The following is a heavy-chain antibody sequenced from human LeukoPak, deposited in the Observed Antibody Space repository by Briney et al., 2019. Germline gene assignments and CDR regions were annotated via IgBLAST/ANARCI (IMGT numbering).Heavy chain of an antibody. V-gene: IGHV4-59*08. Sequence: SETLSLTCTVSGXSISSYYWYWIRQPPGKGLEWIGYIYYSGSTNYNPSLKSRVTISVDTSKNQFSLKLSSVTAADTAVYYCARRGYSSGWYYFDYWGQGTLVTVSS. CDR1: GXSISSYY. J-gene: IGHJ4*02. CDR3: ARRGYSSGWYYFDY. D-gene: IGHD6-19*01. CDR2: IYYSGST.